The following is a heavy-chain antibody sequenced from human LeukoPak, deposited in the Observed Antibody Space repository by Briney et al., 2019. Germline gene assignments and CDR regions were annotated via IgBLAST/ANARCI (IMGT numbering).Heavy chain of an antibody. Sequence: GGSLRLSCAASGFTFSSYGMSWVRQAPGKGLEWVSAISGSGGSTYYADSVKGRFTISRDNSKNTLYLQMNSLRAEDTAVYYCAKDYTFGGVIPTFDPWGQGTLVTVSS. CDR3: AKDYTFGGVIPTFDP. J-gene: IGHJ5*02. V-gene: IGHV3-23*01. CDR2: ISGSGGST. D-gene: IGHD3-16*02. CDR1: GFTFSSYG.